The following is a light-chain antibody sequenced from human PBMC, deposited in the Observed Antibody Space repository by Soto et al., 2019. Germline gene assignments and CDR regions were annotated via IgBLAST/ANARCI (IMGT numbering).Light chain of an antibody. CDR1: QSVSSY. J-gene: IGKJ3*01. Sequence: EIVLKQSPATLPLSPGERATLSCXASQSVSSYLAWYQQKPGQAPRLLXYDASNRATGIPARFSGSGSGTDFTLTISSLEPEDFAVYYCQQRSNWPRFTFGPGTKVDIK. V-gene: IGKV3-11*01. CDR3: QQRSNWPRFT. CDR2: DAS.